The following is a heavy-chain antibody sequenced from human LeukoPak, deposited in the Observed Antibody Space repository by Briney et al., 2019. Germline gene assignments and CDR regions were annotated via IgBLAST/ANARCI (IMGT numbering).Heavy chain of an antibody. CDR1: GFTISSHG. D-gene: IGHD6-19*01. V-gene: IGHV3-30*18. Sequence: GGSLRLSCVVSGFTISSHGMHWVRQAPGKGLEWVAMIPYHGSAKYYGDSVQGRFTISRDISENTLYLQMDSLRPEDTAIYYCAKDWGSSGWYNYFDPWGQGTLVTVSS. CDR3: AKDWGSSGWYNYFDP. CDR2: IPYHGSAK. J-gene: IGHJ5*02.